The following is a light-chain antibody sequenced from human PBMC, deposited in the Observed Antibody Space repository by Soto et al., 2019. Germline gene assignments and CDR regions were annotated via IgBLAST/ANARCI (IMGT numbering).Light chain of an antibody. J-gene: IGKJ5*01. Sequence: DVVKTQSPLSLPVTLGQPASIAFGSSQSLVHSDGNAYLNWFQQRPGQSPRRLIYKVSKRDSGVPDRCSGSGSGTDFTLTISSLEPEDFAVYYCQQRSNWLFGQGTRLEIK. CDR2: KVS. CDR3: QQRSNWL. V-gene: IGKV2-30*02. CDR1: QSLVHSDGNAY.